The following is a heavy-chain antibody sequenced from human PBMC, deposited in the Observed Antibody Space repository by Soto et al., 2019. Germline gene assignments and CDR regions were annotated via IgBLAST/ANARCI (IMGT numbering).Heavy chain of an antibody. J-gene: IGHJ4*02. V-gene: IGHV2-5*02. CDR3: AHRAASTDSYYFDY. D-gene: IGHD2-15*01. Sequence: QITLKESGPTLVRPSQTLTLTCTFSGFSLSTSGVGVGWIRQPPGKALEWLALIYWDDDKRYRPSLKSRLTTTQDTSKNQVVLTLTNVDPVDTATYYCAHRAASTDSYYFDYWGQGTLITVSS. CDR2: IYWDDDK. CDR1: GFSLSTSGVG.